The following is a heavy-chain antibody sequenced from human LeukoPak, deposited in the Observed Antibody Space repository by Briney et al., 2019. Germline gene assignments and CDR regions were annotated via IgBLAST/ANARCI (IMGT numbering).Heavy chain of an antibody. CDR3: ARFSYYYGSGSSNWFDP. CDR2: IKRDGSER. J-gene: IGHJ5*02. CDR1: GFTFSSYW. D-gene: IGHD3-10*01. Sequence: GGSLRLSCAASGFTFSSYWMSWVRQAPGKGLEWVANIKRDGSERYYVDSVTGRFTISRDNAKNSLYLQMNSLRAEDTAVYYCARFSYYYGSGSSNWFDPWGQGTLVTVSS. V-gene: IGHV3-7*01.